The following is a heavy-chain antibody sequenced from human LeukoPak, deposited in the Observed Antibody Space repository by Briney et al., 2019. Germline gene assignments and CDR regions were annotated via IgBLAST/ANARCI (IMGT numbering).Heavy chain of an antibody. CDR3: ARKPILVINSGFAI. D-gene: IGHD3-22*01. CDR1: GYPFTSYN. V-gene: IGHV1-2*02. CDR2: INPTTGGS. Sequence: ASVKVSCKASGYPFTSYNIHFIRQAPGQGFEWMGWINPTTGGSNYARNFQGRVTMTSDTSFSTAYMELRGLTSDDTAVYYCARKPILVINSGFAIWGQGTMVTVS. J-gene: IGHJ3*02.